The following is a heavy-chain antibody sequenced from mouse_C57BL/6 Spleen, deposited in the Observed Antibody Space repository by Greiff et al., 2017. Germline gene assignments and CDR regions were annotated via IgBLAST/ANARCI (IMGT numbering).Heavy chain of an antibody. CDR2: INPSNGGT. J-gene: IGHJ3*01. CDR3: ARLGLDSSVPFAY. V-gene: IGHV1-53*01. Sequence: VQLQQPGTELVKPGASVKLSCKASGYTFTSYWMHWVKQRPGQGLEWIGNINPSNGGTNYNEKFKSKATLTVDKSSSTAYMQLSSLTSEDSAVYYCARLGLDSSVPFAYWGQGTLVTVSA. CDR1: GYTFTSYW. D-gene: IGHD3-2*02.